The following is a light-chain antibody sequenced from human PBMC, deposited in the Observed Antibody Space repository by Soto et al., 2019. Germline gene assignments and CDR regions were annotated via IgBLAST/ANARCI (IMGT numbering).Light chain of an antibody. Sequence: QSVLTQPPSVSGSPGQSVTISCTGTSSDVGSYNRVSWYQQPPGTAPKLMIYEVSNRPSGVPDRFSGSKSGNTASLTISGIRAEDEADYFCSSYTSSTTWVFGGGTKLTVL. CDR2: EVS. J-gene: IGLJ3*02. V-gene: IGLV2-18*02. CDR3: SSYTSSTTWV. CDR1: SSDVGSYNR.